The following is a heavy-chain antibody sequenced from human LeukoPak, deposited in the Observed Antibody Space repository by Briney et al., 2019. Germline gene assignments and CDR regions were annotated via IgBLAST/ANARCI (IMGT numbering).Heavy chain of an antibody. Sequence: PGGSLQISCQGSGSNFTSYWIGGVRQLPGKGLEWMGIIYPGDSDTRNSPSFQGQVTISAEKSISTAYLQWSSLKASDTAMYYCARPGDCSGGSCYGTSFVDYWGQGTLVTVSS. CDR2: IYPGDSDT. CDR1: GSNFTSYW. V-gene: IGHV5-51*01. D-gene: IGHD2-15*01. CDR3: ARPGDCSGGSCYGTSFVDY. J-gene: IGHJ4*02.